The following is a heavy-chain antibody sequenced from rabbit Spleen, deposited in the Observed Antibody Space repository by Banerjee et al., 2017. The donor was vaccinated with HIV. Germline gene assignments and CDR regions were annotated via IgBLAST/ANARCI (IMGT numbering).Heavy chain of an antibody. Sequence: QSLEESGGDLVKPGASLTLTCTASGFSFSSSDYMCSVRQAPGKGLELVACIYAGSSGSTYYASWAKGRFTISKTSSTTVTLQMTSLTAADTATYFCARDLVAVIGWNFSLWGPGTLVTVS. J-gene: IGHJ6*01. V-gene: IGHV1S40*01. CDR3: ARDLVAVIGWNFSL. CDR2: IYAGSSGST. CDR1: GFSFSSSDY. D-gene: IGHD1-1*01.